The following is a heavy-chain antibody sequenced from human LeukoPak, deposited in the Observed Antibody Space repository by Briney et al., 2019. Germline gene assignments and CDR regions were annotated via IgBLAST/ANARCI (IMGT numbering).Heavy chain of an antibody. CDR3: AKRPGWYYFDY. J-gene: IGHJ4*02. Sequence: GGSLRLSCAASGFTFSSYAMSWVRQAPGKGLEWVSAISGSGGSTYYADSVKGRFTISRDNSRNTLYQQMNSLRAEDTAVYYCAKRPGWYYFDYWGQGTLVTVSS. CDR2: ISGSGGST. D-gene: IGHD2-15*01. CDR1: GFTFSSYA. V-gene: IGHV3-23*01.